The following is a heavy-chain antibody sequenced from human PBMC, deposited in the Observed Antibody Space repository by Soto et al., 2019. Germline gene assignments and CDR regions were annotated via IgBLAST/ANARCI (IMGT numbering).Heavy chain of an antibody. CDR2: MRTDNGNT. D-gene: IGHD3-16*01. J-gene: IGHJ4*02. Sequence: ASVKVSCKPSGYTFTTYSINWVRQAPGQGLEWMGWMRTDNGNTNYAQKFKGRVTMTTGTSTSTAYLELRSLKSDDTAIYYCARGGNHVWGSSEFWGQGTLVTVSS. V-gene: IGHV1-18*01. CDR1: GYTFTTYS. CDR3: ARGGNHVWGSSEF.